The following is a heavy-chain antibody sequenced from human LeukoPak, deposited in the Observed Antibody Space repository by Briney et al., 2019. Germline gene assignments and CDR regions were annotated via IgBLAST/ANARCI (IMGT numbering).Heavy chain of an antibody. J-gene: IGHJ4*02. D-gene: IGHD2-15*01. CDR1: GFTFSSYA. Sequence: GGSLRLSYAASGFTFSSYAMSWVRQAPGKGLEWVSAISGSGGSTYYADSVKGRFTISRDNSKNTLYLQMNSLRAEDTAVYYCAKDRPYCSGGSCYKMDYFDYWGQGTLVTVSS. V-gene: IGHV3-23*01. CDR3: AKDRPYCSGGSCYKMDYFDY. CDR2: ISGSGGST.